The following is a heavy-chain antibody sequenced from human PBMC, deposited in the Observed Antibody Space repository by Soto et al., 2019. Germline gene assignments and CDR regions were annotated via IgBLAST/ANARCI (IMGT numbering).Heavy chain of an antibody. V-gene: IGHV1-69*13. D-gene: IGHD6-13*01. J-gene: IGHJ6*02. CDR1: GGTFSSYA. CDR3: ARMAAAGTSDYYYGMDV. CDR2: IIPIFGTA. Sequence: SVKVSCKASGGTFSSYAISWVRQAPGQGLEWMGGIIPIFGTANYAQKFQGRVTITADESTSTAYMELSSLRSEDTAVYYCARMAAAGTSDYYYGMDVWGQGTTVTVSS.